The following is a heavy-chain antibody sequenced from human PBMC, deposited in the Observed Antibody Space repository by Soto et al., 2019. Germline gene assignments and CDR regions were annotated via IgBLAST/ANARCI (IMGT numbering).Heavy chain of an antibody. V-gene: IGHV3-33*01. CDR3: ARDLRDTAMVKVYYYYYYGMDV. CDR1: GFTFSSYG. CDR2: IWYDGSNK. Sequence: LRLSCAASGFTFSSYGMHWVRQAPGKGLEWVAVIWYDGSNKYYADSVKGRFTISRDNSKNTLYLQMNSLRAEDTAVYYCARDLRDTAMVKVYYYYYYGMDVWGQGTTVTVSS. J-gene: IGHJ6*02. D-gene: IGHD5-18*01.